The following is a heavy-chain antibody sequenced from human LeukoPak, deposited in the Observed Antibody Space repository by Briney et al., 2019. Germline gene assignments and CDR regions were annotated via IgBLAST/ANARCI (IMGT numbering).Heavy chain of an antibody. V-gene: IGHV4-38-2*02. Sequence: NPSETLSLTCTVSGYSISSGYYWGWIRQPPGKGLEWIGSIYHSGSTYYNPSLKSRVTISVDTSKNQFSLKLSSVTAADTAVYYCARDYGGNTDAFDIWGQGTMVTVSS. J-gene: IGHJ3*02. CDR1: GYSISSGYY. CDR2: IYHSGST. CDR3: ARDYGGNTDAFDI. D-gene: IGHD4-23*01.